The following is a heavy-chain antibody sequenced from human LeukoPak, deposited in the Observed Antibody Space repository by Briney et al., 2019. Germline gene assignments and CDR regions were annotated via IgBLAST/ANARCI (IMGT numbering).Heavy chain of an antibody. Sequence: SETLSLTCTVSGGSISSSTYYWGWIRQPPGKGLEWIGTIYYSGGTYYNASLQSRVTISIETSKNQFSLRLNSVTAADTAMYYCAKSGGYGLIDYWGQGTLVTVSS. V-gene: IGHV4-39*01. D-gene: IGHD1-26*01. CDR2: IYYSGGT. CDR1: GGSISSSTYY. CDR3: AKSGGYGLIDY. J-gene: IGHJ4*02.